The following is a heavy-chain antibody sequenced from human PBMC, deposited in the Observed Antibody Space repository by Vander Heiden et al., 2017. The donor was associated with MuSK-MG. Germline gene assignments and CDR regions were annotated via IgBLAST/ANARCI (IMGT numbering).Heavy chain of an antibody. CDR1: GGSISSYY. CDR2: IYYSGST. Sequence: QVQLQESGPGLVKPSETPSLTCTVSGGSISSYYWSWIRQPPGKGLEWIGYIYYSGSTNYNPSLKSRVTISVDTSKNQFSLKLSSVTAADTAVYYCARRDSSLWYFDLWGRGTLVTVSS. D-gene: IGHD2-21*02. V-gene: IGHV4-59*01. J-gene: IGHJ2*01. CDR3: ARRDSSLWYFDL.